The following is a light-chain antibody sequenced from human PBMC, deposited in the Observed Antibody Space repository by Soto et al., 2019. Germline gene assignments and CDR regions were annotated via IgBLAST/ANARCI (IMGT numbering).Light chain of an antibody. Sequence: EIVLTQSPGTLSLSPGERATLSCRASQSVSSSNLAWYQQIPGQAPRLLIYGASSRATGIPDRFSGSGSGTDFTLTISRLEPEDFAVYYCQQYGSSGTLGQGMKVE. CDR3: QQYGSSGT. V-gene: IGKV3-20*01. CDR2: GAS. CDR1: QSVSSSN. J-gene: IGKJ1*01.